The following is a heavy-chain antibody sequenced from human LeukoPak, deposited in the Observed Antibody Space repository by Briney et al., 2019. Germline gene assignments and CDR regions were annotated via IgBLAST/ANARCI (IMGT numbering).Heavy chain of an antibody. CDR3: ARIYYSSSYDYWYFDL. Sequence: SETLSLTCTVSGGSISSYYWSWIRQPPGKGLEWIGYIYYSGTTNYNPSLKSRVTISVDTSKNQFSLKLTSVTAADTAVYYCARIYYSSSYDYWYFDLWGRGTLVTVSS. V-gene: IGHV4-59*01. CDR2: IYYSGTT. J-gene: IGHJ2*01. D-gene: IGHD6-13*01. CDR1: GGSISSYY.